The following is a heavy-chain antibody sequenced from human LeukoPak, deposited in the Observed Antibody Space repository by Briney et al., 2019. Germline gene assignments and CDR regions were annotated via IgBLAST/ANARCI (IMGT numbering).Heavy chain of an antibody. Sequence: SETLSLTCTVSGGSISSYYWSWIRQPAGQGLEWIGRINVSGSTNYNPSLRTRVTMSEDTSKNQISLKLTSVTAADTAVYFCARDPSAVAGFFDYWGQGTLVTVSS. V-gene: IGHV4-4*07. D-gene: IGHD6-19*01. J-gene: IGHJ4*02. CDR2: INVSGST. CDR1: GGSISSYY. CDR3: ARDPSAVAGFFDY.